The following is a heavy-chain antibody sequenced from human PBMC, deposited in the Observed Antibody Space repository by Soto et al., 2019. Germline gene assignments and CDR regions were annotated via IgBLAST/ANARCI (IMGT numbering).Heavy chain of an antibody. D-gene: IGHD3-10*01. CDR2: INHSGST. CDR3: ARRLYYYGSGSYYNNWFDP. CDR1: GGSFSGYY. V-gene: IGHV4-34*01. J-gene: IGHJ5*02. Sequence: SETLSLTCAVYGGSFSGYYWSWIRQPPGKGLEWIGEINHSGSTNYNPSLKSRVTISVDTSKNQFSLKLSSVTAADTAVYYCARRLYYYGSGSYYNNWFDPWGQGTLVTVSS.